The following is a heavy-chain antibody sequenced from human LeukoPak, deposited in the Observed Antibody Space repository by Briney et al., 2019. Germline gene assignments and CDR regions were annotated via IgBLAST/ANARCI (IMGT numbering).Heavy chain of an antibody. Sequence: GGSLRLSCAASGFTLSSYEMHWVRQAPGKGLEWISYISATSSTKFYADSVKGRFTISRDNAKNSLYLQMNSLRAEDTAVYYCARDDCSSISCYHNWFDPWGQGTLVTVSS. CDR3: ARDDCSSISCYHNWFDP. D-gene: IGHD2-2*01. V-gene: IGHV3-48*03. CDR2: ISATSSTK. J-gene: IGHJ5*02. CDR1: GFTLSSYE.